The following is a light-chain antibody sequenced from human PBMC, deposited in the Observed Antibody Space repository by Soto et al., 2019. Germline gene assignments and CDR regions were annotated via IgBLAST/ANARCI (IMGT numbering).Light chain of an antibody. Sequence: DIQMTQSPSSLSASVGDRVTITCRASQSISSYLNWYQQKPGKAPKLLIYAASSLQSGVPSRFSGSGSGTEFTLTISSLQPEDVATYYCQQSYSTPQSTFGQGTRLEIK. CDR3: QQSYSTPQST. J-gene: IGKJ5*01. CDR1: QSISSY. CDR2: AAS. V-gene: IGKV1-39*01.